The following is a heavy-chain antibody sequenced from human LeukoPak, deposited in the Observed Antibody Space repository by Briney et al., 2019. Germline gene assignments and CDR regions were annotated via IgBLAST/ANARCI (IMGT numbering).Heavy chain of an antibody. CDR2: MNQDGSAK. CDR3: ATYTHWVAGDV. J-gene: IGHJ6*02. V-gene: IGHV3-7*01. D-gene: IGHD3-16*01. CDR1: GFTFRNFG. Sequence: GGSLRLSFQASGFTFRNFGISWVRRAPGKGRKGVANMNQDGSAKDYVDSVKGRFTISRDNARNSLYLQMSSLRAEDTAVYYCATYTHWVAGDVWGQGTTVTVSS.